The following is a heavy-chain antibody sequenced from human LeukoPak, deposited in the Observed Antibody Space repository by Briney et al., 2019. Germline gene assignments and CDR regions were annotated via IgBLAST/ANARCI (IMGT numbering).Heavy chain of an antibody. CDR3: ATSDPASHPRKSYDFWSGRNWFDP. J-gene: IGHJ5*02. CDR1: GYTLTELS. D-gene: IGHD3-3*01. CDR2: FDPEDGET. Sequence: ASVKVSCKVSGYTLTELSMHWVRQAPGKGLEWMGGFDPEDGETIYAQKFQGRVTMTEDTSTDTAYMELSSLRSEDTAVYYCATSDPASHPRKSYDFWSGRNWFDPWGQGTLVTVSS. V-gene: IGHV1-24*01.